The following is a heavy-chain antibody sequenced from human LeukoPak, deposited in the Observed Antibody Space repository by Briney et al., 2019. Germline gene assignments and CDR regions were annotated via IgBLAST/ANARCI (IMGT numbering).Heavy chain of an antibody. J-gene: IGHJ4*02. CDR1: GFYFSSYA. D-gene: IGHD3-16*01. Sequence: AGGSLRLSCAASGFYFSSYAMHWVRQAPGKGLEWVAVISYDGSNKYYADSVKGRFTISRDNSKNTLYLQMNSLRAEDTAVYYCARDLGAQVFRYYFDYWGQGTLVTVSS. V-gene: IGHV3-30*04. CDR3: ARDLGAQVFRYYFDY. CDR2: ISYDGSNK.